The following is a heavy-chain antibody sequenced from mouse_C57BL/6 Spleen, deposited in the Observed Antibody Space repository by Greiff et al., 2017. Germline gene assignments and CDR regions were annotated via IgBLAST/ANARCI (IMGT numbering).Heavy chain of an antibody. D-gene: IGHD1-1*01. J-gene: IGHJ2*01. CDR3: ARSVYYGSYYFDY. Sequence: QVQLQQSGTELVKPGASVKLSCKASGYTFTSYWMHWVKQRPGQGLEWIGNINPSDGGTNYNEKFKSKATLTVDKSSSTAYMQLSSLTSEDSAVYYCARSVYYGSYYFDYWGQGTTLTVSS. CDR2: INPSDGGT. V-gene: IGHV1-53*01. CDR1: GYTFTSYW.